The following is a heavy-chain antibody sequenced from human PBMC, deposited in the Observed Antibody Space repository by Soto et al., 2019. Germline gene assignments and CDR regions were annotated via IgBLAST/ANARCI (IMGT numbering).Heavy chain of an antibody. Sequence: EVQVLESGGGLVQPGGSLRLSCEAPGFTFSSYAMIWVRQAPGKGLEWVSGIDGSGDGRYYADSVKGRFTISRDNSKNPLYLQMNSLRAEDTAGYYCAKEGLERLFNFDYWGQGTLVTVSS. CDR2: IDGSGDGR. D-gene: IGHD1-1*01. J-gene: IGHJ4*02. CDR3: AKEGLERLFNFDY. CDR1: GFTFSSYA. V-gene: IGHV3-23*01.